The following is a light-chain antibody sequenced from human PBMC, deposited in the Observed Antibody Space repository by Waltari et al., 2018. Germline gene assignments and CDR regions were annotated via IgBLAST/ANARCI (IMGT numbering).Light chain of an antibody. CDR1: SSDVGGYNY. J-gene: IGLJ2*01. CDR3: CSYAGSSSPVI. Sequence: QSALNQPASVSGSPGQSITISCTGTSSDVGGYNYVSWSQQHPGKAPNFIIYDVSKRPSGVSKRFSGSKAGKTASLTVSGLQAEDEADYYCCSYAGSSSPVIFGGGTKLTVL. CDR2: DVS. V-gene: IGLV2-23*02.